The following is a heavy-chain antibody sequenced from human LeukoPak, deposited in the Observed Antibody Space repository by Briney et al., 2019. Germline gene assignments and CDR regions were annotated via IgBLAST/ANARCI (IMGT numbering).Heavy chain of an antibody. V-gene: IGHV4-39*01. CDR1: GGSISSSSYY. D-gene: IGHD3-22*01. CDR3: AALGYYDSSGYYYNYYYYYYMDV. Sequence: SETLSLTCTVSGGSISSSSYYWGWIRQPPGKGLEWIGSIYYSGSTYYNPSLKSRVTISVDTSKNQFSRKLSSVTAADTAVYYCAALGYYDSSGYYYNYYYYYYMDVWGKGTTVTVS. J-gene: IGHJ6*03. CDR2: IYYSGST.